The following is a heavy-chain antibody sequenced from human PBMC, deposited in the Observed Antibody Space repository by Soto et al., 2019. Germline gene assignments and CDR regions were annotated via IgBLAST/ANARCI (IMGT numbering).Heavy chain of an antibody. CDR2: IIPILGIA. V-gene: IGHV1-69*02. CDR1: GGTFSSYT. D-gene: IGHD5-18*01. Sequence: QVQLVQSGAEVKKPGSSVKVSCKASGGTFSSYTISWVRQAPGQGLEWMGRIIPILGIANYAQKFQGRVTITADKSTSTAYMELSSMRSEDTAVYYCARLVDTADFDYWGQGTLVTVSS. J-gene: IGHJ4*02. CDR3: ARLVDTADFDY.